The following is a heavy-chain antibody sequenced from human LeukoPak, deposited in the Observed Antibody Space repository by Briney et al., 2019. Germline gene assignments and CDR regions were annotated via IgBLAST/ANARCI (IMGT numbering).Heavy chain of an antibody. Sequence: SETLSLTCTVSGGSISSYYWSWIRQPPGKGLEWIGYIYYSGSTNYNPSLKSRVTISVDTSKNQFSLKLSSVTAADTAVYYCARDRGAIAVAGRRYLDLWGRGTLVTVSS. V-gene: IGHV4-59*01. CDR1: GGSISSYY. CDR3: ARDRGAIAVAGRRYLDL. D-gene: IGHD6-19*01. J-gene: IGHJ2*01. CDR2: IYYSGST.